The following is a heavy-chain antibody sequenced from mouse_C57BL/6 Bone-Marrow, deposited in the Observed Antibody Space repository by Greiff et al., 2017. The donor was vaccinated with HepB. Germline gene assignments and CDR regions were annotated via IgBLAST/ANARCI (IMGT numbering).Heavy chain of an antibody. J-gene: IGHJ4*01. CDR1: GFNIKDDY. V-gene: IGHV14-4*01. Sequence: EVQLQQSGAELVRPGASVKLSCTASGFNIKDDYMHWVKQRPEQGLEWIGWIDPENGDTEYASKFQGKATITADTASNTAYLQLSSLTSEDTAVYYCTTWSSDAMDYWGQGTSVTVSS. D-gene: IGHD1-1*01. CDR3: TTWSSDAMDY. CDR2: IDPENGDT.